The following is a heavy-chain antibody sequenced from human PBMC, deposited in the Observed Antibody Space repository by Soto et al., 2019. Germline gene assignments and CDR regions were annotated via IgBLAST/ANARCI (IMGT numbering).Heavy chain of an antibody. V-gene: IGHV4-30-2*01. J-gene: IGHJ4*02. CDR1: GGSISSGGYS. Sequence: QLQLQESGSGLVKPSQTLSLTCAVSGGSISSGGYSWSWIRQPPGKGLEWIGYIYHSGSTYYNPSLKSRVTISVDRSKNQFSLKLSSVTAADTAVYYCARGGHVLRFLEWLPHFDYWGQGTLVTVSS. CDR2: IYHSGST. CDR3: ARGGHVLRFLEWLPHFDY. D-gene: IGHD3-3*01.